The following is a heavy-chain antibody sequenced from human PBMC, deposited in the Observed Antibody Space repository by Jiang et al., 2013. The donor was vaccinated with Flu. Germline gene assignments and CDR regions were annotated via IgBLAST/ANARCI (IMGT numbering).Heavy chain of an antibody. Sequence: SLKISCKGSGYSFTSYWIGWVRQMPGKGLEWMGIIYPGDSDTRYSPSFQGQVTISADKSITTAYLQWKTLKASDTAMYFCASGPETDYWGQGTLVTVSS. CDR3: ASGPETDY. V-gene: IGHV5-51*01. CDR2: IYPGDSDT. CDR1: GYSFTSYW. J-gene: IGHJ4*02.